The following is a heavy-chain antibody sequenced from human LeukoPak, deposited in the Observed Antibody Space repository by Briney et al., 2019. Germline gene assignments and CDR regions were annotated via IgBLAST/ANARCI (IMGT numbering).Heavy chain of an antibody. V-gene: IGHV4-59*01. J-gene: IGHJ3*02. CDR2: IYYSGTT. CDR3: ARGGWSAFDI. Sequence: PSETLSLTCTVSGGSISSYYWSWLRRPPGKGLEWIGYIYYSGTTNYNPYLKSRVTISVDTSKNQFSMKLRSVTAADTAVYYCARGGWSAFDIWGQGTMVTVSS. CDR1: GGSISSYY. D-gene: IGHD3-10*01.